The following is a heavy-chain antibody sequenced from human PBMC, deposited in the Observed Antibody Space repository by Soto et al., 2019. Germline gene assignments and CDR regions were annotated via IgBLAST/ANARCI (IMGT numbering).Heavy chain of an antibody. CDR2: INHSGST. V-gene: IGHV4-34*01. J-gene: IGHJ4*02. CDR3: ARENTVTTGIDY. CDR1: GGSFSDYY. D-gene: IGHD4-4*01. Sequence: PSEPLSLTCAVYGGSFSDYYWSWIRQPPGKGLEWIGEINHSGSTNYNPSLKSRVTISLDTSKYQFSLKLSSVTAADTAVYYCARENTVTTGIDYWGQGTLVTV.